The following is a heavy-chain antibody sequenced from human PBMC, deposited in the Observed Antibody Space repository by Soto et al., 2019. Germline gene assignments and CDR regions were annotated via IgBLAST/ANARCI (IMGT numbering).Heavy chain of an antibody. CDR1: GYTFTSYG. D-gene: IGHD1-26*01. J-gene: IGHJ4*02. Sequence: QVQLVQSGAEVKKPGASVKVSCKASGYTFTSYGISWVRQAPGQGLEWMGWISAYNGNTNHAQKLQGRVTMTTDTATSTAYMELRSLRSDDTAVYYCARDGPPAAWWELQPPFDYWGQGTLVTVSS. V-gene: IGHV1-18*01. CDR2: ISAYNGNT. CDR3: ARDGPPAAWWELQPPFDY.